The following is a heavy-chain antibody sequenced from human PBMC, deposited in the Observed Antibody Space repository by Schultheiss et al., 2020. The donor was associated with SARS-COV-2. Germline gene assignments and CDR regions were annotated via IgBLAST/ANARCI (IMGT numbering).Heavy chain of an antibody. CDR1: GFTFSSYG. V-gene: IGHV3-30*02. CDR2: IWYDGSNK. J-gene: IGHJ4*02. Sequence: GESLKISCAASGFTFSSYGMHWVRQAPGKGLEWVAVIWYDGSNKYYADSVKGRFTISRDNSKNTLYLQMNSLRAEDTAVYYCAKDEGIVLMVYAIGEIDYWGQGTLVTVSS. CDR3: AKDEGIVLMVYAIGEIDY. D-gene: IGHD2-8*01.